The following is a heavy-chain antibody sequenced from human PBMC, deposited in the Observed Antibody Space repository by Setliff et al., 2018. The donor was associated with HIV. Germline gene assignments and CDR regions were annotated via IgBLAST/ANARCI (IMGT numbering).Heavy chain of an antibody. V-gene: IGHV1-18*01. CDR2: VIPSTGDT. Sequence: GASVKVSCKASGYSFTTSGVSWVRQAPGQGLEWMEIVIPSTGDTNYAQNFQGRVTMTRDTSINTSYMELSSLRSDDTAIYYCARAAGLWFGEPFDYWGQGSLVTVSS. CDR1: GYSFTTSG. J-gene: IGHJ4*02. D-gene: IGHD3-10*01. CDR3: ARAAGLWFGEPFDY.